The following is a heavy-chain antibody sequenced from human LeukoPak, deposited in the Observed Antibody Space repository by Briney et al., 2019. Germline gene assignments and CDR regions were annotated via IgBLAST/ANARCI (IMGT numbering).Heavy chain of an antibody. CDR1: GGSFSGYY. CDR3: ARGPPLFAGYMDV. CDR2: INHSGST. V-gene: IGHV4-34*01. Sequence: SQTLSLTCAVYGGSFSGYYWSWIRQPPGKGLEWIGEINHSGSTNYNPSLKSRVTISVDTSKNQFSLKLSSVTAADTAVYYCARGPPLFAGYMDVWGKGTTVTVSS. J-gene: IGHJ6*03.